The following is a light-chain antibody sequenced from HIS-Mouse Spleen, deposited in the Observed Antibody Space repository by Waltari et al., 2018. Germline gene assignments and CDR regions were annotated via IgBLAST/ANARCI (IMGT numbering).Light chain of an antibody. CDR2: DDS. Sequence: SYVLTQPPSVSVAPGQTARITSGGNNIGSKSVHWYQQKPGQAPVLVVYDDSDRPSGIPERFSGSNSGNTATLTISRVEAGDEADYYCQVWDSSSDRVFGTGTKVTVL. CDR3: QVWDSSSDRV. J-gene: IGLJ1*01. CDR1: NIGSKS. V-gene: IGLV3-21*02.